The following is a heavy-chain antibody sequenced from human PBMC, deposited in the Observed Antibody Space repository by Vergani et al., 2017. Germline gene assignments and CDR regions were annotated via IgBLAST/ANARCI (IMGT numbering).Heavy chain of an antibody. V-gene: IGHV3-30*02. D-gene: IGHD3-16*01. J-gene: IGHJ4*02. CDR1: GFTLSNYD. CDR2: IQFDGSNQ. Sequence: QVQLVESGGGVVQRGGSLRLSCATSGFTLSNYDMQWIRQGPGKGLEFVAFIQFDGSNQYYADSVKGRFTLSRDFSKTTLYLQMNSLRTDDTATYYCAKPFRGWVIDYWGQGTQVIVSS. CDR3: AKPFRGWVIDY.